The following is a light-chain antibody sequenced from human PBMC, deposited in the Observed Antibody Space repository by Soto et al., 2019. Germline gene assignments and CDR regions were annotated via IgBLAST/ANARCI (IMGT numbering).Light chain of an antibody. CDR3: QTWGTGMGV. CDR2: LNSDGSH. Sequence: QPVLTQSPSASASLGASVKLTCTLSSGHSSYAIAWHQQQPETGPRFLMKLNSDGSHNKGDGIPDRFSGSSSGAERYLTISSLQSEDEADYYCQTWGTGMGVFGGGTQLTVL. CDR1: SGHSSYA. J-gene: IGLJ2*01. V-gene: IGLV4-69*01.